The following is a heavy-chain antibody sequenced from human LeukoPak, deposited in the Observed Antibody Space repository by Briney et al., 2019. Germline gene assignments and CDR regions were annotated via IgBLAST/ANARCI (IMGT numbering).Heavy chain of an antibody. D-gene: IGHD3-9*01. CDR2: IYYSGST. V-gene: IGHV4-59*01. Sequence: SETLSLTCTVSGGSISSYYWSWIRQPPGKGLEWIGYIYYSGSTNYNPSLKSRVTISGDTSKNQFSLKLSSVTAADTAVYYCARGIDDILTGYYPEPFYYFDYWGQGTLVTVSS. CDR1: GGSISSYY. CDR3: ARGIDDILTGYYPEPFYYFDY. J-gene: IGHJ4*02.